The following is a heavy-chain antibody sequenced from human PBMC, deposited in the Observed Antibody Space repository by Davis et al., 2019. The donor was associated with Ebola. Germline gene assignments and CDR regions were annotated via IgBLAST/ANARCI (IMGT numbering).Heavy chain of an antibody. D-gene: IGHD5-18*01. CDR3: ASGLRGYSYGNWFDT. J-gene: IGHJ5*02. Sequence: GESLKISCAASGFTFSTYAMTWVRQAPGKGLEWVSVIYSGGSTYYADSVKGRFTISRDNSKNTLYLQMNSLRAEDTAVYYCASGLRGYSYGNWFDTWGQGTLVTVSS. CDR2: IYSGGST. CDR1: GFTFSTYA. V-gene: IGHV3-66*01.